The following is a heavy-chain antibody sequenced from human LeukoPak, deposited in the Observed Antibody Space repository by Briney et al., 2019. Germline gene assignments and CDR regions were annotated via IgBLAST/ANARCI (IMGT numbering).Heavy chain of an antibody. CDR1: GGYISSSNW. CDR3: ARRRAVAGPYFDY. D-gene: IGHD6-19*01. J-gene: IGHJ4*02. V-gene: IGHV4-4*02. CDR2: IYHSGST. Sequence: SETLSLTRAVSGGYISSSNWWSWVRQPPGKGLDWIGEIYHSGSTNYNPSLKSRVTISVDRSKNQFSLKLSSVTAADTAVYYCARRRAVAGPYFDYWGQGTLVTVSS.